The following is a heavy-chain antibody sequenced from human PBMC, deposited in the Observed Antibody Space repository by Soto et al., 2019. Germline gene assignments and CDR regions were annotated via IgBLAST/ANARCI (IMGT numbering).Heavy chain of an antibody. Sequence: QVQLVQSGAEVKKPGASVKVSCKASGYTFTSYGISWVRQAPGQGLEWMGWISAYNGNTNYAQKLQGRVTMTTDTSXXTANMELRSLRSDDTAVYYCARDYGEEGYYYGMDVWGQGTTVTVSS. CDR3: ARDYGEEGYYYGMDV. J-gene: IGHJ6*02. CDR2: ISAYNGNT. D-gene: IGHD4-17*01. CDR1: GYTFTSYG. V-gene: IGHV1-18*01.